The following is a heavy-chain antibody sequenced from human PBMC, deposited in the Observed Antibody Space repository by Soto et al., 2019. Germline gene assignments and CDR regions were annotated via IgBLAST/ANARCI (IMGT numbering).Heavy chain of an antibody. J-gene: IGHJ3*02. CDR2: IWYDGSNK. CDR3: ARAPIMITFRGEEHAFDI. V-gene: IGHV3-33*01. CDR1: GFTFSSYG. D-gene: IGHD3-16*01. Sequence: QVQLVESGGGVVQPGRSLRLSCAASGFTFSSYGMHWVRQAPGKGLEWVAVIWYDGSNKYYADSVKGRFTISRDNSKNTLYLQMNSLRAEDTAVYYCARAPIMITFRGEEHAFDIWGQGTMVTVSS.